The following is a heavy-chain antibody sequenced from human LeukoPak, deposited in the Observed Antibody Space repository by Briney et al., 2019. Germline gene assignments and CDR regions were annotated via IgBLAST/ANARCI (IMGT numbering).Heavy chain of an antibody. CDR2: IYYSGST. V-gene: IGHV4-59*01. CDR3: ARGLQWLVEGWFDP. D-gene: IGHD6-19*01. J-gene: IGHJ5*02. CDR1: GGSISSYY. Sequence: PSETLSLTCTVSGGSISSYYWSWIRQPPGKGLEWIGYIYYSGSTNYNPSLKSRVTISADTSKNQFSLKLSSVTAADTAVYYCARGLQWLVEGWFDPWGQGTLVTVPS.